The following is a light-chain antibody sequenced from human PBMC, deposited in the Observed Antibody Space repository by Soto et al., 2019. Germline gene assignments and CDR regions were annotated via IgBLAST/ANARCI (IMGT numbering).Light chain of an antibody. J-gene: IGKJ5*01. Sequence: DIQMTQSPSSLSASVGDRVTITCRASQSISSYLNWYQQKPGKAPKLLIYAASSLQSGVPSRFSGSGSGTDLTLTISSLQPEDFATYYCQQANSFPITFGQGTRLEIK. CDR2: AAS. V-gene: IGKV1-39*01. CDR3: QQANSFPIT. CDR1: QSISSY.